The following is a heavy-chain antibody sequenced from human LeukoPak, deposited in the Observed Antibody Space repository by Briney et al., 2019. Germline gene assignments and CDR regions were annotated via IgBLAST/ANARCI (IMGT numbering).Heavy chain of an antibody. J-gene: IGHJ4*02. CDR1: GYTFTSYG. CDR3: ARGTYCSSTSCYAAGFDY. CDR2: MNPNSGNT. D-gene: IGHD2-2*01. V-gene: IGHV1-8*02. Sequence: ASVKVSCKASGYTFTSYGINWVRQATGQGLEWMGWMNPNSGNTGYAQKFQGRVTMTRNTSISTAYMELSSLRSEDTAVYYCARGTYCSSTSCYAAGFDYWGQGTLVTVSS.